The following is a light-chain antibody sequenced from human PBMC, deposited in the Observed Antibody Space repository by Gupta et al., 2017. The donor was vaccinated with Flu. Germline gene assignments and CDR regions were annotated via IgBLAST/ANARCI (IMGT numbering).Light chain of an antibody. CDR2: KDT. CDR3: QSADSSGTVV. CDR1: AWPKKY. V-gene: IGLV3-25*03. Sequence: SGDAWPKKYASWYQQKPGQAPVLLIFKDTETPSGIPARFSGSTSGTTVTLTITGVQAEDEADYYCQSADSSGTVVFGGGTKLAVL. J-gene: IGLJ2*01.